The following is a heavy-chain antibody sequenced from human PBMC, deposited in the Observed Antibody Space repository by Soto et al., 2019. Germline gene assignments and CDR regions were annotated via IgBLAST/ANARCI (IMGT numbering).Heavy chain of an antibody. CDR2: IIPIFGTA. D-gene: IGHD3-22*01. J-gene: IGHJ3*02. V-gene: IGHV1-69*13. CDR3: ARDRYYYESSGYVDAFDI. Sequence: VASVKVSCKASGGTFSSYAISWVRQAPGQGLEWMGGIIPIFGTANYAQKFQGRVTITADESTSTAYMELSSLRSEDTAVYYCARDRYYYESSGYVDAFDIWGQGTMVTVSS. CDR1: GGTFSSYA.